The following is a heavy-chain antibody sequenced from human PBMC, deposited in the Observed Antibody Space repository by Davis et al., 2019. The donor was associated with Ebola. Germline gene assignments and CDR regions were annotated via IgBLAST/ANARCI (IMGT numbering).Heavy chain of an antibody. J-gene: IGHJ6*02. CDR3: AKGYGSYYYYGMDV. CDR2: IKQDGSEK. Sequence: GESLKISCAASGFTFSSYWMSWVRQAPGKGLEWVANIKQDGSEKYYVDSVKGRFTISRDNAKNSLYLQMNSLRAEDTAVYYCAKGYGSYYYYGMDVWGQGTTVTVSS. V-gene: IGHV3-7*01. CDR1: GFTFSSYW. D-gene: IGHD5-18*01.